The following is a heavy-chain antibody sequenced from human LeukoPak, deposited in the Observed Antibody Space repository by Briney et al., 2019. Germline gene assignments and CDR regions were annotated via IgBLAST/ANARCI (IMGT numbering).Heavy chain of an antibody. D-gene: IGHD2/OR15-2a*01. J-gene: IGHJ5*02. V-gene: IGHV4-4*07. Sequence: SETLSLNCTVSGGSMSAYYWNWMRQSAGKGLEWIGRIYFGGSTYYNPSLEGRVSMSVDPSKNQFSLKINSATAADTAVYYCARDVGNFGNLPYYFDLWGQGTVVTVSS. CDR2: IYFGGST. CDR1: GGSMSAYY. CDR3: ARDVGNFGNLPYYFDL.